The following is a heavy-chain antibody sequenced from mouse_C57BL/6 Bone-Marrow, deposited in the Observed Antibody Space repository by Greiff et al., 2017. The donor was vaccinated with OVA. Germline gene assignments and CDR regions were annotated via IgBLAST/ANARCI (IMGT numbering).Heavy chain of an antibody. CDR1: GYPFTSYW. CDR2: LDPSASYT. D-gene: IGHD1-1*01. CDR3: ARWSTVVASEDY. J-gene: IGHJ2*01. V-gene: IGHV1-69*01. Sequence: QVQLKQPGAELVMPGASVKLSCKASGYPFTSYWMHWVKQRPGQGLAWIGELDPSASYTNSTQKFKGKSTVTVDKSSSTAYMQLSSLTSEDAAVYYCARWSTVVASEDYWGQGTTLTVSS.